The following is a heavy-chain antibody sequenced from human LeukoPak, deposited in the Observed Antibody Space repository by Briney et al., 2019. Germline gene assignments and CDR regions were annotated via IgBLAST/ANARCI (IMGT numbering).Heavy chain of an antibody. D-gene: IGHD6-19*01. CDR3: ARTYSSGWLLDY. J-gene: IGHJ4*02. CDR2: ISSSSSTI. Sequence: GGSLRLSCAASGFTFSSYSMNWVRQAPGEGLGWVSYISSSSSTIYYADSVEGRFTISRDHAKNTLYLQMNSLRDEDTAVYYCARTYSSGWLLDYWGQGTLVTVSS. V-gene: IGHV3-48*02. CDR1: GFTFSSYS.